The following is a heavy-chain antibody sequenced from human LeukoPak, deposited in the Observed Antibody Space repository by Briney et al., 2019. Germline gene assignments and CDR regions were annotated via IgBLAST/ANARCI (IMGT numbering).Heavy chain of an antibody. D-gene: IGHD6-6*01. J-gene: IGHJ5*02. CDR1: GFTFSSYG. CDR3: ARDRPHNWFDP. Sequence: PGGSLRLSCAASGFTFSSYGMHWVRQAPGKGLEWVAVIWYDGSNKYYADSVKGRFTIFRDNSKNTLYLQMNSLRAEDTAVYYCARDRPHNWFDPWGQGTLVTVSS. CDR2: IWYDGSNK. V-gene: IGHV3-33*01.